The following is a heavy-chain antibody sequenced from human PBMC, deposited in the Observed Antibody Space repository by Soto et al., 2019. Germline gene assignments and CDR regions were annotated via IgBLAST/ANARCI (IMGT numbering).Heavy chain of an antibody. V-gene: IGHV4-59*03. CDR1: GDAISNFY. J-gene: IGHJ4*02. CDR3: ARGTRALIASFFAY. D-gene: IGHD2-15*01. CDR2: VHESGST. Sequence: PSETLSLTCSVSGDAISNFYWSWIRQTPGRGLEWIGCVHESGSTDYNPSLKGRVTISLHTSKSQFSLGLRSATAADTATYYCARGTRALIASFFAYCGQGIPVTVTS.